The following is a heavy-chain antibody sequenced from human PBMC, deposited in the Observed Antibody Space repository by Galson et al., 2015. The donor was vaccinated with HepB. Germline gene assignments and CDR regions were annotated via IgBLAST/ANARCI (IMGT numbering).Heavy chain of an antibody. CDR1: GYNFATHW. Sequence: QSGAEVKKPGESLRISCKGSGYNFATHWITWVRQRPGKGPEWMGRIAPSDSYSNYSPSFQGHVTTSVDKSISTAYLQWSSLKASDTAMYFCARWMWELLYFDYWGQGTLVTVSS. CDR3: ARWMWELLYFDY. J-gene: IGHJ4*02. D-gene: IGHD1-26*01. V-gene: IGHV5-10-1*01. CDR2: IAPSDSYS.